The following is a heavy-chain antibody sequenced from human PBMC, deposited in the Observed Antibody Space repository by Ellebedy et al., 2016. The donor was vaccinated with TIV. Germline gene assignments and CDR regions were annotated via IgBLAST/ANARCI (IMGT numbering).Heavy chain of an antibody. Sequence: AASVKVSCKASGYTFTSYYMHWVRQAPGQGLEWMGIINPSGGSTSYAQKFQGRVTMTRDTSTSTVYMELSSLRSEDTAVYYCARDRGGYDRYYYYGMDVWGQGTTVTVSS. CDR3: ARDRGGYDRYYYYGMDV. CDR1: GYTFTSYY. D-gene: IGHD5-12*01. V-gene: IGHV1-46*01. CDR2: INPSGGST. J-gene: IGHJ6*02.